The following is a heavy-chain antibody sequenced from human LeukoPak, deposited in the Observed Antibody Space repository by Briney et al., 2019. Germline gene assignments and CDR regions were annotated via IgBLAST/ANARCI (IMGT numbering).Heavy chain of an antibody. J-gene: IGHJ4*02. D-gene: IGHD1-26*01. V-gene: IGHV4-38-2*01. CDR3: ARLSGCYRELVRPLDY. Sequence: TSETLSLTCAVSGYSISSGYYWGWIRQPPGKGLEWIGSIYHSGSTYYNPSLKSRVTISVDTSKNQFSLKLSSVTAADTAVYYCARLSGCYRELVRPLDYWGQGTLVTVSS. CDR2: IYHSGST. CDR1: GYSISSGYY.